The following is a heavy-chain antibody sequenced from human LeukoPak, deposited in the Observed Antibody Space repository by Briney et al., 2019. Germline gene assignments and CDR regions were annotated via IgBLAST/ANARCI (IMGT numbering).Heavy chain of an antibody. CDR2: IYDSGRT. Sequence: SDTLSLICTVWGGSIGSYYWGWIRQSPGKRLEWIGYIYDSGRTHYHPSHKSRVTMSVATSKNQFSLKLNSVTAADTAVYYCARHGSGWSFDYWGEGTLVTVSS. J-gene: IGHJ4*02. CDR1: GGSIGSYY. D-gene: IGHD6-19*01. V-gene: IGHV4-59*07. CDR3: ARHGSGWSFDY.